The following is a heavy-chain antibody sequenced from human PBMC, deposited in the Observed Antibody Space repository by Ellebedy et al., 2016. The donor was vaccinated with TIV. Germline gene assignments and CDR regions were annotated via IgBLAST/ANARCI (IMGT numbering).Heavy chain of an antibody. CDR2: ISGYTGNT. D-gene: IGHD1-26*01. J-gene: IGHJ4*02. Sequence: ASVKVSCKASGYTLTTYGIGWVRQAPGQGIEWMGWISGYTGNTNYARKFMGRVLMTKDTSTNTAYMELRTLTTDDTAMFYCARDAGSYADYWGQGTLVTVSS. CDR1: GYTLTTYG. V-gene: IGHV1-18*01. CDR3: ARDAGSYADY.